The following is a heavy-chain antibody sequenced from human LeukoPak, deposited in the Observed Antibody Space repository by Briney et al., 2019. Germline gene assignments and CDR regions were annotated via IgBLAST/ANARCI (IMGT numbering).Heavy chain of an antibody. CDR1: GGSFSGYY. CDR3: ARLGGAAAGGGAIFDP. D-gene: IGHD6-13*01. V-gene: IGHV4-34*01. J-gene: IGHJ5*02. Sequence: SETLSLTCAVYGGSFSGYYWSWIRQPPGKGLEWIGEINHSGSTNYNPSLKSRVNISVDTSKNQFSLKLRSMTAADTAVYYCARLGGAAAGGGAIFDPWGQGTLVTVSS. CDR2: INHSGST.